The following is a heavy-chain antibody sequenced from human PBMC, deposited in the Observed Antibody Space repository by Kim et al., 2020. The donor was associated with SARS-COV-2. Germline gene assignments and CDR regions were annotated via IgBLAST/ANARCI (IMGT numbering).Heavy chain of an antibody. D-gene: IGHD3-9*01. CDR2: INAGNGNT. CDR3: ARDGLIGRYFDWLPGNNWFDP. Sequence: ASVKVSCKASGYTFTSYAMHWVRQAPGQRLEWMGWINAGNGNTKYSQKFQGRVTITRDTSASTAYMELSSLRSEDTAVYYCARDGLIGRYFDWLPGNNWFDPWGQGTLVTVSS. CDR1: GYTFTSYA. J-gene: IGHJ5*02. V-gene: IGHV1-3*01.